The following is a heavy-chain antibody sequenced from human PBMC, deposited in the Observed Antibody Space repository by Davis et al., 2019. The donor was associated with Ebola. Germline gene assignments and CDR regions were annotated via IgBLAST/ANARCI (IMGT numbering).Heavy chain of an antibody. J-gene: IGHJ6*02. CDR3: ARAAPHRGGWYEDGMDV. V-gene: IGHV1-58*02. CDR2: IVVGSGNT. D-gene: IGHD6-19*01. CDR1: GFTFPSSA. Sequence: SVKVSCKASGFTFPSSAMQWVRQARGQRLAWIGWIVVGSGNTSYAQKFQGRVTMTRHTSTSTVYMELSSLRSEDTAVYYCARAAPHRGGWYEDGMDVWGQGTTVTVSS.